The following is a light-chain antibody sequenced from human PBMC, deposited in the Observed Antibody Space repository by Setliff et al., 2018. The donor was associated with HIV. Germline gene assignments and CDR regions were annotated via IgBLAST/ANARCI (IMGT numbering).Light chain of an antibody. CDR1: SSDVGGYNY. CDR2: EVS. V-gene: IGLV2-14*01. Sequence: QSVLAQPASVSGSPGQSITISCTGTSSDVGGYNYVSWYQQHPGKVPKLIIYEVSNRPSGVSNRFSGSKSDNTASLTISGLQAEDEADYYCNSNTRSRTRVFGTGTKVTVL. CDR3: NSNTRSRTRV. J-gene: IGLJ1*01.